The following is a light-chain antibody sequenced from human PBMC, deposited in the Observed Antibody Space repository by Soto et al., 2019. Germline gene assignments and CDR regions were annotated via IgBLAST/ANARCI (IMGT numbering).Light chain of an antibody. V-gene: IGKV1-27*01. CDR1: QGINNY. CDR3: QKYDSVPQT. Sequence: DIQMTQSPSSLSASVGDGVTITCRASQGINNYLAWYQQKPGQVPKVLIYAASTLQSGVPSRFSGSGSGTDFTLTISSLQPEDDATYYCQKYDSVPQTFGQGTKVEIK. CDR2: AAS. J-gene: IGKJ1*01.